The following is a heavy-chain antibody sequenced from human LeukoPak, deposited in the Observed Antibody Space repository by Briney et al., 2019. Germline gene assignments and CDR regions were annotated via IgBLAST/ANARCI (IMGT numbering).Heavy chain of an antibody. CDR2: NNPNTGVT. D-gene: IGHD4-17*01. V-gene: IGHV1-2*06. J-gene: IGHJ6*02. Sequence: ASVKVSCKASGYTFTGHYMHWVRQAPGQGHELMGQNNPNTGVTNYAQKFQGRVTLTRDTSIITDYMELTRLRSDDTAVYYCARDRTTVTTGYYGMDVWGQGTTVTVSS. CDR3: ARDRTTVTTGYYGMDV. CDR1: GYTFTGHY.